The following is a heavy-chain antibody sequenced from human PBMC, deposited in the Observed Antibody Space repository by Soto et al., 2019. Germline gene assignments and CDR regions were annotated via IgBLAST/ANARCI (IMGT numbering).Heavy chain of an antibody. CDR3: ARHNYGSGSTYFDY. V-gene: IGHV4-59*08. J-gene: IGHJ4*02. D-gene: IGHD3-10*01. CDR1: GGSISGYY. CDR2: IYYSGSI. Sequence: SETLSLTCTVSGGSISGYYWSWIRQPPGKGLEWIGYIYYSGSINYNPSLKSRITISVDTSKNQLSLKLNSMTAADTAVYYCARHNYGSGSTYFDYWGQGTLVTVSS.